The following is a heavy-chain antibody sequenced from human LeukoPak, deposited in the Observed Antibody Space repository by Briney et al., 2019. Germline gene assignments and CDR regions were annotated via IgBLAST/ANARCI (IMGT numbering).Heavy chain of an antibody. J-gene: IGHJ4*02. V-gene: IGHV3-48*04. CDR3: ARDFDYGDYIDF. D-gene: IGHD4/OR15-4a*01. Sequence: GGSLRLSCVASGFTFSTYTFNWVRQAPGKGLEWLSYISSGGLTIFYADPVKGRFTISRDNTKNAIYLDMTNLRAEDTAVYYCARDFDYGDYIDFWGQGTLVAVSS. CDR1: GFTFSTYT. CDR2: ISSGGLTI.